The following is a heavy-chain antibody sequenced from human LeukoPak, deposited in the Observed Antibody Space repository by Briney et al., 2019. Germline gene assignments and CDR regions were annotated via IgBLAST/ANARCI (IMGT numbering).Heavy chain of an antibody. CDR1: GFTFSSYR. Sequence: GGSLRLSCAASGFTFSSYRMNWVRQAPGKGLEWVSSISSSSSYIYYADSVKGRFTISRDNAKNSLYLQMNSLRAEDTAVYYCARDSAVAAPEPLDYWGQGTLVTVSS. CDR3: ARDSAVAAPEPLDY. CDR2: ISSSSSYI. J-gene: IGHJ4*02. V-gene: IGHV3-21*01. D-gene: IGHD6-19*01.